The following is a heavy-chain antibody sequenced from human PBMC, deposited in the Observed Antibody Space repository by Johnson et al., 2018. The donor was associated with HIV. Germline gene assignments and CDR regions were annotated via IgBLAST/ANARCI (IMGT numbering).Heavy chain of an antibody. V-gene: IGHV3-20*04. CDR3: AKDLVVIKFRYAFHI. D-gene: IGHD3-22*01. J-gene: IGHJ3*02. CDR2: MNWNGGST. Sequence: VQLVESGGGVVRPGGSLRLSCAASGFTFDDYGMSWVRQAPGKGLEWVSGMNWNGGSTGYAASVKGRFTISRDNAKNSLYLQMNTLRPEDTALYYCAKDLVVIKFRYAFHIWGQGTMVTVS. CDR1: GFTFDDYG.